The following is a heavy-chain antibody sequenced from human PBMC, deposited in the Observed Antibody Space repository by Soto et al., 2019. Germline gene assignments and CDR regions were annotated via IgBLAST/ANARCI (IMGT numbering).Heavy chain of an antibody. CDR1: GGSISSYY. Sequence: SETLSLTCTVSGGSISSYYWSWIRQPPGKGLEWIGYIYYSGSTNYNPSLKSRVTISVDTSKNQFSLKLSSVAAADTAVYYCARSIAARPWFDPWGQGTLVTVSS. D-gene: IGHD6-6*01. CDR3: ARSIAARPWFDP. V-gene: IGHV4-59*01. J-gene: IGHJ5*02. CDR2: IYYSGST.